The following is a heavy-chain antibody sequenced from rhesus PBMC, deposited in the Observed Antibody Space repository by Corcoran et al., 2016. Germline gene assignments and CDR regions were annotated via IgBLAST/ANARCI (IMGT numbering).Heavy chain of an antibody. J-gene: IGHJ4*01. CDR3: AIGVAAAGTGVGY. CDR1: GASITSINW. Sequence: QVQLQESGPAVVKPSETLSLTCAVSGASITSINWWRWFRLSPRTGLERIGGIHACAGSTEYNPSLKSRVAISRDTSKNQFSLSLGSVTAADTAVYYCAIGVAAAGTGVGYWGQGVLVTVSS. D-gene: IGHD6-31*01. CDR2: IHACAGST. V-gene: IGHV4-93*01.